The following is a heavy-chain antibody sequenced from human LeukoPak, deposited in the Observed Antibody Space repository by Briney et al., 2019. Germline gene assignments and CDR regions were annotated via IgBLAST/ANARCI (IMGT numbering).Heavy chain of an antibody. V-gene: IGHV4-38-2*02. Sequence: SETLSLTCTVSGYSISSGYYWGWIRQPPGKGLEWIGSIYHSGSTYYNPSLKSRVTISVDTSKNQFSLKLSSVTAADTAVYYCARFYYGSGSGQFDPWGQGTLVTVSS. CDR1: GYSISSGYY. CDR3: ARFYYGSGSGQFDP. CDR2: IYHSGST. D-gene: IGHD3-10*01. J-gene: IGHJ5*02.